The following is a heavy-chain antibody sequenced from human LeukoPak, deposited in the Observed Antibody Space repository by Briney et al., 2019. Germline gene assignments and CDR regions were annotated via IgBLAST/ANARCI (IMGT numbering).Heavy chain of an antibody. CDR1: GFTFSSYW. CDR3: ARSSQYSSCDC. CDR2: INSDGSST. V-gene: IGHV3-74*01. Sequence: GGSLRLSCAASGFTFSSYWMHWVRQAPGKGLVWVSRINSDGSSTTYADSVKGRFTISRDNAKNTLYLQMNSLKAEDTAVYYCARSSQYSSCDCWGQGTLVTVSS. D-gene: IGHD6-19*01. J-gene: IGHJ4*02.